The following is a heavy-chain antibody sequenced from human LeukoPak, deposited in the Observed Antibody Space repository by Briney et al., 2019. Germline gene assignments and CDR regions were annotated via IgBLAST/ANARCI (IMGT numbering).Heavy chain of an antibody. CDR1: GFTFSSYD. CDR2: IGTAGDT. V-gene: IGHV3-13*01. D-gene: IGHD3-3*01. Sequence: GGSLRLSCAASGFTFSSYDMHWVRQATGKGLEWVSAIGTAGDTYYPGSVKGRFTISRENAKNSLYLQMNSLRAEDTAVYYCAREMRGYDFWSGSPNGMDVWGQGTTDTVSS. CDR3: AREMRGYDFWSGSPNGMDV. J-gene: IGHJ6*02.